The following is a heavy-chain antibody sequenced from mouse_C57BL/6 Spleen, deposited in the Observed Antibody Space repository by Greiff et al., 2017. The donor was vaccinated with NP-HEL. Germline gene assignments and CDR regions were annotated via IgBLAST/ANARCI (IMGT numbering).Heavy chain of an antibody. CDR2: IHPSDSDT. V-gene: IGHV1-74*01. D-gene: IGHD2-4*01. Sequence: QVQLKQPGAELVKPGASVKVSCKASGYTFTSYWMHWVKQRPGQGLEWIGRIHPSDSDTNYNQKFKGKATLTVDKSSSTAYMQLSSLTSEDSAVYCCAINYDYAYYAMDYWGQGTSVTVSS. CDR1: GYTFTSYW. J-gene: IGHJ4*01. CDR3: AINYDYAYYAMDY.